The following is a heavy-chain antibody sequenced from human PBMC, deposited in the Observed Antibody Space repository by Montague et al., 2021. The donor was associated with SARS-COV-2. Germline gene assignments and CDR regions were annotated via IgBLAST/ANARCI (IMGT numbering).Heavy chain of an antibody. J-gene: IGHJ3*02. Sequence: SETLSLTCTVSGGSISSYYWSWIRQPPGKGLEWIGYIYYSGSTDYNPSLESRVTISLDTSKNQFSLKLNSVTAADTAVYYCARGSYGPDAFGIWGQGTMVTVSS. CDR2: IYYSGST. CDR3: ARGSYGPDAFGI. D-gene: IGHD5-18*01. CDR1: GGSISSYY. V-gene: IGHV4-59*01.